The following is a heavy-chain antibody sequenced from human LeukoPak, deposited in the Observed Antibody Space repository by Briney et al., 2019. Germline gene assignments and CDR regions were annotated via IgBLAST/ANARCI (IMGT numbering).Heavy chain of an antibody. CDR3: ARVYDFWSGLNYYYYMDV. Sequence: GASVKVSCKASGYTFTSYDINWVRQATGQGLERMGWMNPNSGNTGYAQKFQGRVTITRNTSISTAYMELSSLRSEDTAVYYCARVYDFWSGLNYYYYMDVWGKGTTVTVSS. J-gene: IGHJ6*03. CDR1: GYTFTSYD. CDR2: MNPNSGNT. V-gene: IGHV1-8*03. D-gene: IGHD3-3*01.